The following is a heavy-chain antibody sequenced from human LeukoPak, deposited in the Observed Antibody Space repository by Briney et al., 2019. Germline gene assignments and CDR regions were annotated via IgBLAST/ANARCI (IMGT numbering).Heavy chain of an antibody. V-gene: IGHV3-48*03. D-gene: IGHD2-2*03. CDR3: AGLDIVVVPAAIGRPAPQREQNWFDP. Sequence: PGGSLRLSCAASGFTFSSYEMNWVRQAPGKGLEWVSYISSSGSTIYYADSVKGRFTISRDNAKSSLYLQMNSLRAEDTAVYYCAGLDIVVVPAAIGRPAPQREQNWFDPWGQGTLVTVSS. CDR1: GFTFSSYE. CDR2: ISSSGSTI. J-gene: IGHJ5*02.